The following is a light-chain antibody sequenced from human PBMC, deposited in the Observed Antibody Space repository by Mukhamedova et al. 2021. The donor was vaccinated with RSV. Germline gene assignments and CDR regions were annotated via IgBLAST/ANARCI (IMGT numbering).Light chain of an antibody. J-gene: IGKJ1*01. Sequence: WYQRRVHGKAPKLLIHSAASLQSGVPVRFSGIGSGTDFTLTISSLQPEGFAVYFCQQTQTTPRTFGQGTKVDIK. CDR3: QQTQTTPRT. V-gene: IGKV1-39*01. CDR2: SAA.